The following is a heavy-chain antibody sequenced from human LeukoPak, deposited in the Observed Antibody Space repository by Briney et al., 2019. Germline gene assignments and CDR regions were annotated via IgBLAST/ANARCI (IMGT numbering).Heavy chain of an antibody. D-gene: IGHD6-19*01. CDR2: LSGSGITT. CDR3: AKGIYSSGWSYFDY. CDR1: GFTFSSYW. Sequence: GGSLTLSCAASGFTFSSYWMHWVRQAPGKGLEWVSTLSGSGITTYYADSVKGRFTISRDNSKNTLYLQMHSLRAEDTAVYYCAKGIYSSGWSYFDYWGHGTLVTVSS. J-gene: IGHJ4*01. V-gene: IGHV3-23*01.